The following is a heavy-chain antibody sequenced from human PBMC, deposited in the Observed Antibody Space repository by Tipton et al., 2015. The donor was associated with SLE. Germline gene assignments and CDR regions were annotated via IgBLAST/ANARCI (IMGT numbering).Heavy chain of an antibody. CDR1: GGSFSGYY. V-gene: IGHV4-34*01. Sequence: TLSLTCAVYGGSFSGYYWSWIRQPPGKGLEWIEEINHSGSTNYNPSLKSRVTISVDTSKNQFSLKLSSVTAADTAVYYCARGGYDILTGYYPSGWFDPWGQGTLVTVSS. CDR2: INHSGST. J-gene: IGHJ5*02. CDR3: ARGGYDILTGYYPSGWFDP. D-gene: IGHD3-9*01.